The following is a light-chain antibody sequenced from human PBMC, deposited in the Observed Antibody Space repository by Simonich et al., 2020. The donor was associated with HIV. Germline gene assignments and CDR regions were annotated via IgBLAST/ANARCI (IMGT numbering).Light chain of an antibody. CDR3: QSYDNSLSGHVV. Sequence: QSVLTQPPSVSGAPGQRVTISCAGSSSNIGAGYDVHWYKQLPGQAPKLLIYGNSNRPSGVPDRFSGSKSGTSASLAITGLQTEDEADYYCQSYDNSLSGHVVFGGGTKLTVL. J-gene: IGLJ2*01. V-gene: IGLV1-40*01. CDR1: SSNIGAGYD. CDR2: GNS.